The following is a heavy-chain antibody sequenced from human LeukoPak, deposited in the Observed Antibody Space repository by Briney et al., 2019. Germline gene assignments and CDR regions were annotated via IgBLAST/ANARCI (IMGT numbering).Heavy chain of an antibody. CDR2: IYYRGST. CDR3: AANNAFRNGYFDP. D-gene: IGHD3-3*01. CDR1: GGPISSSSHY. Sequence: SETLSLTCTVSGGPISSSSHYWGWIRQPPGKGLEWIGNIYYRGSTYYNPSLRSRATISVDTSRNQFSLKLSSVTATDTAVYYCAANNAFRNGYFDPWGQGTLVTVSS. V-gene: IGHV4-39*01. J-gene: IGHJ5*02.